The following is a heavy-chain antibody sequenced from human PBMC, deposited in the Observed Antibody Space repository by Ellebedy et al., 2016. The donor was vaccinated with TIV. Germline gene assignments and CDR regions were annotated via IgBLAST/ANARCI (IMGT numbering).Heavy chain of an antibody. V-gene: IGHV1-18*04. D-gene: IGHD6-13*01. CDR2: ISAYNGNT. CDR3: TRDQQQRAYYGMDV. Sequence: AASVKVSCKASGYTFTSYGISWVRQAPGQGLEWMGWISAYNGNTNYAQKLQGRVTMTTDTSTSTAYMELRSLRSDDTAVYYCTRDQQQRAYYGMDVWGRGTTVTVSS. CDR1: GYTFTSYG. J-gene: IGHJ6*02.